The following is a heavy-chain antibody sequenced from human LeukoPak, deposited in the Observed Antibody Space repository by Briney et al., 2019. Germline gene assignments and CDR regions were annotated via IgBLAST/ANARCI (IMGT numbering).Heavy chain of an antibody. D-gene: IGHD3-9*01. CDR1: GFPFSSSA. Sequence: GSLRLSCAASGFPFSSSAMSWVRQAPGKGLEWVSAISGSGGSTYYADSVKGRFTISRDNSKNTLYLQMNSLRAEDTAVYYCAKVFDWLSPGFGYWGQGTLVTVSS. J-gene: IGHJ4*02. CDR3: AKVFDWLSPGFGY. V-gene: IGHV3-23*01. CDR2: ISGSGGST.